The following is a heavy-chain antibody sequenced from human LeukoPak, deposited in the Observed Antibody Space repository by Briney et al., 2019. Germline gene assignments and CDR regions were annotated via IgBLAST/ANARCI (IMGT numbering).Heavy chain of an antibody. CDR1: GFTFSTYD. V-gene: IGHV3-13*01. D-gene: IGHD2-2*01. CDR2: IGTIGDT. Sequence: GGSLRLSCAASGFTFSTYDMHWVRQVSGKGLEWVSSIGTIGDTFYPGSVKGRFTISRENAKNSLYLQMNGLRAGDTAVYYCARATVIGYAPVPGYMDVWGKGTTVTVSS. CDR3: ARATVIGYAPVPGYMDV. J-gene: IGHJ6*03.